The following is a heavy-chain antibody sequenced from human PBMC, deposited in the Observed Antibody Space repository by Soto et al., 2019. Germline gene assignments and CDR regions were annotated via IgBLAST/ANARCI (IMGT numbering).Heavy chain of an antibody. Sequence: EVQLLESGGDLVQPGGSLRLSCAASGFTFSSYAMRWVRQAPGKGLEWVSTISGRGDDTYYTDSVKGRFTISRDKSKNTLYVDRKSARAADAAVYYCGRAQPMSSSSHFDYWGQGSLVTVSS. CDR3: GRAQPMSSSSHFDY. J-gene: IGHJ4*02. V-gene: IGHV3-23*01. D-gene: IGHD2-2*01. CDR1: GFTFSSYA. CDR2: ISGRGDDT.